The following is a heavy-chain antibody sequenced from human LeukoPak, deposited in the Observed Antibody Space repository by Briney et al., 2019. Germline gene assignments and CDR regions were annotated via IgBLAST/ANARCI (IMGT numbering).Heavy chain of an antibody. CDR3: AKVRPTFVIAAAGRPYFDY. V-gene: IGHV3-23*01. CDR2: ISGSGGST. D-gene: IGHD6-13*01. CDR1: GFTFSSYA. Sequence: PGGSLRLSCAASGFTFSSYAMSWVRQAPGKGLEWVSAISGSGGSTYYADSVKGRFTISRDNSKNTLYLQMNSLRAEDTAVYYCAKVRPTFVIAAAGRPYFDYWGQGTLVTVSS. J-gene: IGHJ4*02.